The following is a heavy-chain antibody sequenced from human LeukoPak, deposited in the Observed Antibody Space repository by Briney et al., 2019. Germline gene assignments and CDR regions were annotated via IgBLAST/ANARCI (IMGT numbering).Heavy chain of an antibody. Sequence: SETRSLTCAVYGGSFSGYYWSWIRQPPGKGLEWIGEINHSGSTNYNPSLKSRVTISVDTSKNQFSLKLSSVTAADTAVYYCARGRFDYWGQGTLVTVSS. CDR1: GGSFSGYY. V-gene: IGHV4-34*01. CDR2: INHSGST. J-gene: IGHJ4*02. CDR3: ARGRFDY.